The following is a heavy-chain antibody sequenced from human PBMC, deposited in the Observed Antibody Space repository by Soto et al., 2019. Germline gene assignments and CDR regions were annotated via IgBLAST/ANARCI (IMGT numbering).Heavy chain of an antibody. D-gene: IGHD2-8*01. CDR2: IYYSGST. CDR1: GGSISSGGYY. CDR3: ARDRSSMSVLSYYYYMDV. V-gene: IGHV4-31*03. Sequence: TSETLSLTCTVSGGSISSGGYYWSWIRQHPGKGLEWIGYIYYSGSTYYNPSLKSRVTISVDTSKNQFSLKLSSVTAADTAVYYCARDRSSMSVLSYYYYMDVWGKGTTVTVSS. J-gene: IGHJ6*03.